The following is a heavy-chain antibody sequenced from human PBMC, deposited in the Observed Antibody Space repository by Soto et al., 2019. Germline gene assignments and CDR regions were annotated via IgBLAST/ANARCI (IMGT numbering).Heavy chain of an antibody. CDR2: IYYTEDT. Sequence: TLSLTCTVSGGSITTSAHYWAWVRQPPGKGLEWIGTIYYTEDTYYNPSLESRVAISVDTSKNQFSLRLNSVTAADTSVYYCVRLFYYDGNGFYCGDETFYFDSWAQGTLVTVSS. J-gene: IGHJ4*02. D-gene: IGHD3-22*01. V-gene: IGHV4-39*01. CDR1: GGSITTSAHY. CDR3: VRLFYYDGNGFYCGDETFYFDS.